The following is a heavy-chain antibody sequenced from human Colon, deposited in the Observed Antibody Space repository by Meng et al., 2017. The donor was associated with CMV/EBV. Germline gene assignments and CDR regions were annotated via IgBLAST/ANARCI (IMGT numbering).Heavy chain of an antibody. V-gene: IGHV3-21*06. Sequence: GESLKISCAASGFTFSTYSMNWVRQAPGKGLEWVSSISPTGIYIYYTDSVKGRFTISTDNAKNSLYLQMNRLRAEDTAMYYCARNLMGDNWNYDDGFDIWGQGTMVTVSS. CDR2: ISPTGIYI. D-gene: IGHD1-7*01. CDR3: ARNLMGDNWNYDDGFDI. CDR1: GFTFSTYS. J-gene: IGHJ3*02.